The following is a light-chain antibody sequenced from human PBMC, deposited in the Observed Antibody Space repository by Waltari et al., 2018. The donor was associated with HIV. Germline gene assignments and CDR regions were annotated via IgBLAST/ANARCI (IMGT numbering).Light chain of an antibody. CDR3: QSYDNENPVL. J-gene: IGLJ2*01. Sequence: NFMLTQPHSVSESPGKMVTISCTRSSGSIASNYVQWYQQRPGSSPTTVIYKDDQRPSGVPDRFSGSIDSSSNSASLTISGLRTEDEADYYCQSYDNENPVLFGGGTKLTVL. CDR1: SGSIASNY. V-gene: IGLV6-57*01. CDR2: KDD.